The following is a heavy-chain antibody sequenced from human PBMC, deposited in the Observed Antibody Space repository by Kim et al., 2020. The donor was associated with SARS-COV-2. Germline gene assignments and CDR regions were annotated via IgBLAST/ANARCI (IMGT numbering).Heavy chain of an antibody. CDR2: IYYSGST. Sequence: SETLSLTCTVSGGSISSYYWSWIRQPPGKGLEWIGYIYYSGSTNYNPSLKSRVTISVDTSKNQFSLKLSSVTAADTAVYYCARDVWVAPGSGYSGYEAQKHWYFDLWGRGTLVTVSS. D-gene: IGHD5-12*01. CDR1: GGSISSYY. J-gene: IGHJ2*01. CDR3: ARDVWVAPGSGYSGYEAQKHWYFDL. V-gene: IGHV4-59*01.